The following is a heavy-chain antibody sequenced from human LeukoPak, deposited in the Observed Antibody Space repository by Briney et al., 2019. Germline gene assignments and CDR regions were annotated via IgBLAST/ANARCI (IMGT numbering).Heavy chain of an antibody. Sequence: GASVKVSCKASGGTFSSYTISWVRQAPGQGLEWMGRIIPILGIANYAQKFQGRVTITADKSTSTAYMELSSLRSEDTAVYYCARGGYDYVWGSYRYTLFDYWGQGTLVTVSS. CDR3: ARGGYDYVWGSYRYTLFDY. D-gene: IGHD3-16*02. J-gene: IGHJ4*02. CDR2: IIPILGIA. CDR1: GGTFSSYT. V-gene: IGHV1-69*02.